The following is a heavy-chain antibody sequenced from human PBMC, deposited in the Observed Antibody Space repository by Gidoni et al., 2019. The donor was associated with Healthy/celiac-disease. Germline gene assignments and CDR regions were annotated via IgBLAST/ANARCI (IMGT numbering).Heavy chain of an antibody. CDR2: IWYDGGNK. D-gene: IGHD3-10*01. V-gene: IGHV3-33*01. CDR1: GFTFSSYG. CDR3: ARDRLWFGELLYYYYGMDV. J-gene: IGHJ6*02. Sequence: QVQLVESGGGVVQPGRSLRLSCAASGFTFSSYGMHGVRQAPGKGLACVEVIWYDGGNKYYADSVKGRFTISRDNSKNTLYLQMNSLRAEDTAVYYCARDRLWFGELLYYYYGMDVWGQGTTVTVSS.